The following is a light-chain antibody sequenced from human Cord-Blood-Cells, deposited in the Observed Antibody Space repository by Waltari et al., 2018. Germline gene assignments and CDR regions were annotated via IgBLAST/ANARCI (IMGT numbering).Light chain of an antibody. J-gene: IGLJ1*01. CDR1: SSDGGGYNY. V-gene: IGLV2-14*01. Sequence: QSALPQPSSVSGSPGQAITISCTGTSSDGGGYNYFHWYQQHPGKAPKLMMYEVSKRPAGVSNRFSGSKSGNTASLTISGLQAEDEADYYCSSYTSSSTLVFGTGTKVTVL. CDR3: SSYTSSSTLV. CDR2: EVS.